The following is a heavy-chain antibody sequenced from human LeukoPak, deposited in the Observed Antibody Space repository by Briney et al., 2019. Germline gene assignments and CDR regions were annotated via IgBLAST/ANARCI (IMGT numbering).Heavy chain of an antibody. CDR1: GGSISSTY. D-gene: IGHD3-22*01. CDR2: INHSATT. V-gene: IGHV4-59*01. Sequence: PSETLSLTCSVPGGSISSTYWNWIRQSPGKGLEWIGDINHSATTNYNPSLKSRVTRSVDTSKNQFSLKMTSVTAADTAVYYCARDWDYDSSGYYDAFDIWGQGTMVTVS. CDR3: ARDWDYDSSGYYDAFDI. J-gene: IGHJ3*02.